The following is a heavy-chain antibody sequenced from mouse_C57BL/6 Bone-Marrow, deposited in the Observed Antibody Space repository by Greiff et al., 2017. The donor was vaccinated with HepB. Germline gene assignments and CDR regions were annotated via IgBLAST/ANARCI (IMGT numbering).Heavy chain of an antibody. Sequence: QVQLKESGAELARPGASVKLSCKASGYTFTSYGISWVKQRTGQGLEWIGEIYPRSGNTYYNEKFKGKATLTADKSSSTAYMELRSLTSEDSAVYFCARTGHYDRLYYAMDYWGQGTSVTVSS. CDR1: GYTFTSYG. CDR2: IYPRSGNT. CDR3: ARTGHYDRLYYAMDY. D-gene: IGHD2-4*01. V-gene: IGHV1-81*01. J-gene: IGHJ4*01.